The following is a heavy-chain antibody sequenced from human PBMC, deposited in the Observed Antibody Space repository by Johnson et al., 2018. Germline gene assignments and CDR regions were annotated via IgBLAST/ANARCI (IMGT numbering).Heavy chain of an antibody. CDR2: IKQDGREK. CDR1: GFTFSSYW. Sequence: VQLVESGGGLVQHGGSLRLSCAASGFTFSSYWMSWVRQAPGKGLEWVANIKQDGREKSSVDSVKGLFTTSRDNAKNSLYLQMTSLRAEDTAVYYCARTKSVLVPYYMDVWGQGTMVTVSS. V-gene: IGHV3-7*01. D-gene: IGHD6-13*01. J-gene: IGHJ3*01. CDR3: ARTKSVLVPYYMDV.